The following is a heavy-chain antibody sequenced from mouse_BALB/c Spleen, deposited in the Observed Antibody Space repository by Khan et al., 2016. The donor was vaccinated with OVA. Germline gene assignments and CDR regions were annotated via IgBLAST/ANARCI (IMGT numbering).Heavy chain of an antibody. J-gene: IGHJ3*01. Sequence: QVRLQQSGAELVRPGVSVKISCKGSGYTFTDDAMHWVKQSHAKSLEWIGVISTYYGDADYNQKFKGKATMTVDKSSSTAYMELARLTSEDSAICYCARGSGNSRFAYWGQGTLVTVSA. CDR1: GYTFTDDA. D-gene: IGHD1-3*01. CDR3: ARGSGNSRFAY. CDR2: ISTYYGDA. V-gene: IGHV1S137*01.